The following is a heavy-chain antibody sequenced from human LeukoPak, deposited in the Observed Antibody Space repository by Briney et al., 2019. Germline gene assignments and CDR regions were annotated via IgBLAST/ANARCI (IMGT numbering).Heavy chain of an antibody. CDR1: GFSVVTTY. V-gene: IGHV3-66*01. CDR2: IYSGGNT. J-gene: IGHJ3*02. CDR3: AREGGTSWAFDI. D-gene: IGHD6-13*01. Sequence: GGSLRLSCAASGFSVVTTYMSWVRQAPGKGREWVSVIYSGGNTYYADSVKGKFTISRDNSKNAVFLQMNSLRAEDTAVYYCAREGGTSWAFDIWGQGTLVTVSS.